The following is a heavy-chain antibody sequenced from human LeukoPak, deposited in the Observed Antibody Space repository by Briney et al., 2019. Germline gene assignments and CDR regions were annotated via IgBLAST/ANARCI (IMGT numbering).Heavy chain of an antibody. D-gene: IGHD6-19*01. CDR2: ISSSSYI. CDR1: GFTFSSYS. CDR3: AILEWLASYGMDV. Sequence: GGALRLSCAASGFTFSSYSMNWVREAPGKGLEWVSSISSSSYIYYADSVKGRFTISRDNAKNSLYLQMNSLRAEDTAVYYCAILEWLASYGMDVWGKGTTVTVSS. V-gene: IGHV3-21*01. J-gene: IGHJ6*04.